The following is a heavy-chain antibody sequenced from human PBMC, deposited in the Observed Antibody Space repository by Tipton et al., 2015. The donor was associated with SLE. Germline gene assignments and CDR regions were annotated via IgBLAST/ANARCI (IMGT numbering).Heavy chain of an antibody. D-gene: IGHD4-17*01. CDR1: GGSISSSSYY. J-gene: IGHJ4*02. Sequence: LRLSCTVSGGSISSSSYYWGWIRQPPGKGLEWIGSIYYSGSTYYNPSLKSRVTISVDTSKNQFSLKLSSVTAADTAVYYCARERDGDYSDYWGQGTLVTVSS. V-gene: IGHV4-39*07. CDR3: ARERDGDYSDY. CDR2: IYYSGST.